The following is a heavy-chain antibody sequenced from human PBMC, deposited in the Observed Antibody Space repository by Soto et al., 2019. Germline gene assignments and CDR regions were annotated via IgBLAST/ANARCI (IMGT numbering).Heavy chain of an antibody. CDR1: GSPSMAIK. J-gene: IGHJ4*02. Sequence: EVQLVESGGGLVKPGGSRSLSLQASGSPSMAIKITWVRKAPGRGLEWVSSITVGSSHIYQPNSMKGRFTISRDDAKNSVYLQFDSLRDEDTALYYCSRSPEVGVRGAYWGQGTLVTVSS. D-gene: IGHD3-16*01. CDR2: ITVGSSHI. V-gene: IGHV3-21*01. CDR3: SRSPEVGVRGAY.